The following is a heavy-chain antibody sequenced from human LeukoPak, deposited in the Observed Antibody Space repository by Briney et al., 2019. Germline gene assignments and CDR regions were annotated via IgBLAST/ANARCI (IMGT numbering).Heavy chain of an antibody. CDR1: GSAFICYY. CDR3: ARGSHSVLGHLSSHYFDS. Sequence: ASVKVSCKASGSAFICYYMHWVRQAPGQGLEWMGIINPSGGRTNYAQKFQGRVSMTTDTSTSTVYMELSSLRSEDTAVYYCARGSHSVLGHLSSHYFDSWGQGTLVTVSS. D-gene: IGHD3-16*02. CDR2: INPSGGRT. V-gene: IGHV1-46*01. J-gene: IGHJ4*02.